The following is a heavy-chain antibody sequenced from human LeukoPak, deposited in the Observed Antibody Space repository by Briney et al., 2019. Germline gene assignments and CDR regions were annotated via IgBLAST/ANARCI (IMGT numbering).Heavy chain of an antibody. D-gene: IGHD3-10*01. J-gene: IGHJ3*02. Sequence: SETLSLTCTVSGGSISSYYWSWIRQPPGKGLEWIGYIYYSGSTNYDPSLKSRVTISVDTSKNQFSLKLSSVTAADTAVYYCAFFGGGAFGIWGQGTLVTVSS. CDR1: GGSISSYY. CDR2: IYYSGST. V-gene: IGHV4-59*08. CDR3: AFFGGGAFGI.